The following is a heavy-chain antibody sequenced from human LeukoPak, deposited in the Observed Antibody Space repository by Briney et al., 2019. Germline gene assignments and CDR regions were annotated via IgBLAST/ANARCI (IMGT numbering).Heavy chain of an antibody. Sequence: PGGSLRLSCAASGFTFSSYAMSWVRQAPGKGLEGVSAISGSGGSTYYADSVKGRFTISRDNSKNTLYLQMNSLRAEDTAVYYCAKDGPWYSSSWNNYYGMDVWGQGTTVTVSS. V-gene: IGHV3-23*01. CDR3: AKDGPWYSSSWNNYYGMDV. J-gene: IGHJ6*02. D-gene: IGHD6-13*01. CDR1: GFTFSSYA. CDR2: ISGSGGST.